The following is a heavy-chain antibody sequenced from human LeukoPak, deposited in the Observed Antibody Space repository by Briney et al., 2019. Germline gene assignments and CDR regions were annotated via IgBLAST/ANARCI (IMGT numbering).Heavy chain of an antibody. CDR2: INPSGGNT. D-gene: IGHD7-27*01. CDR1: GYTFTSYY. V-gene: IGHV1-46*01. CDR3: ARDFAWGSGGAPIDDNWLDP. J-gene: IGHJ5*02. Sequence: ASVKVSCKASGYTFTSYYMHWVRQAPGQGLEWMGIINPSGGNTNYAPKFQDRATMTTDTSTSTAYMELRSLRFDDTAVYYCARDFAWGSGGAPIDDNWLDPWGQGTLVTVSS.